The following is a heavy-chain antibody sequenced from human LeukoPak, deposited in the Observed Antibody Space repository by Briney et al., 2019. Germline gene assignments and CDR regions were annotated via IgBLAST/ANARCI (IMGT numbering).Heavy chain of an antibody. CDR1: GGSISSYY. CDR2: IYYSGST. D-gene: IGHD3-22*01. Sequence: SETLSLTCTVSGGSISSYYWSWVRQPPGKGLEWIGYIYYSGSTNYNPSLKSRVTISVDTSKNQFSLKLSSVTAADTAVYYCARADSSGYVSSDCWGQGTLVTVSS. V-gene: IGHV4-59*01. CDR3: ARADSSGYVSSDC. J-gene: IGHJ4*02.